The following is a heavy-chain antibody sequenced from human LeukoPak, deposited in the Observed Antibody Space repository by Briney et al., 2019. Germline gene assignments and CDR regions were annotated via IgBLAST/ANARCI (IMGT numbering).Heavy chain of an antibody. D-gene: IGHD1-1*01. CDR1: GFTFSDYY. J-gene: IGHJ4*02. CDR3: AKMLQLVVITPFDY. V-gene: IGHV3-11*01. CDR2: ISSSGSTI. Sequence: PGGSLRLSCAASGFTFSDYYMSWIRQAPGKGLEWVSYISSSGSTIYYADSVKGRFTISRDNSKNTLYLQMNSLRAEDTAVYYCAKMLQLVVITPFDYWGQGTLVTVSS.